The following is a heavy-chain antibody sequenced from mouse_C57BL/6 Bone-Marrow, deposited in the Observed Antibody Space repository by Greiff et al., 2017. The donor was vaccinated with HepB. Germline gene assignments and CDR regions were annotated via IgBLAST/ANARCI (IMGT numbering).Heavy chain of an antibody. J-gene: IGHJ3*01. CDR3: ARDGYDVLFAY. Sequence: VNVVESGAELARPGASVKLSCKASGYTFTSYGISWVKQRTGQGLEWIGEIYPRSGNTYYNEKFKGKATLTADKSSSTAYMELRSLTSEDSAVYFCARDGYDVLFAYWGQGTLVTVSA. D-gene: IGHD2-2*01. V-gene: IGHV1-81*01. CDR2: IYPRSGNT. CDR1: GYTFTSYG.